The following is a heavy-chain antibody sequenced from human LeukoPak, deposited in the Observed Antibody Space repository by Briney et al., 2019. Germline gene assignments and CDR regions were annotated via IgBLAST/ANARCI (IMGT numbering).Heavy chain of an antibody. V-gene: IGHV3-23*01. J-gene: IGHJ3*02. CDR1: GFTFSSYA. D-gene: IGHD3-10*01. CDR3: ATQPITMVRGTRGHDAFDI. CDR2: ISGSGGST. Sequence: GGSLRLSCAASGFTFSSYAMSWVGQAPGKGLEWVSAISGSGGSTYYADSVKGRFTISRDNSKNTLYLQMNSLRAEDTAVYYCATQPITMVRGTRGHDAFDIWGQGTMVTVSS.